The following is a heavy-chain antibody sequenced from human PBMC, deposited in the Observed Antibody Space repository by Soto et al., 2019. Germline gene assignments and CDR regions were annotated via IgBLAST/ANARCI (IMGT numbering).Heavy chain of an antibody. CDR3: ATEFTSDAFDI. Sequence: SVKVSCKASGGTFSSYAISWVRQAPGQGLEWMGGIIPIFGTANYAQKFQGRDTITADESTSTAYMELSSLRSEDTAVYYCATEFTSDAFDIWGQGTMVTVSS. V-gene: IGHV1-69*13. CDR1: GGTFSSYA. CDR2: IIPIFGTA. J-gene: IGHJ3*02. D-gene: IGHD3-16*01.